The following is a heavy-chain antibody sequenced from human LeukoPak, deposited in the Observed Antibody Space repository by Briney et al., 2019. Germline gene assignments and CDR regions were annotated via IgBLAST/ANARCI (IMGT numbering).Heavy chain of an antibody. Sequence: GRSVTLSCAASVFAFDDYSIYWVRHTPWKGLEWVSGISWNSGRIEYADSVKGRFTISRDNAKNSLYLQMNSLRPEDTALYYCAKYGSSPSWGQGTLVTVSS. CDR3: AKYGSSPS. V-gene: IGHV3-9*01. CDR1: VFAFDDYS. J-gene: IGHJ5*02. CDR2: ISWNSGRI. D-gene: IGHD6-19*01.